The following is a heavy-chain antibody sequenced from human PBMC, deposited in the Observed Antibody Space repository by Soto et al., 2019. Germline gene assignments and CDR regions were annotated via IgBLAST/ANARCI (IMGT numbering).Heavy chain of an antibody. CDR2: INAGNGNT. CDR3: ARSGVVVVAATLNWFDP. V-gene: IGHV1-3*01. Sequence: GASVKVSCKASGYTFTSYAMHCVRQAPGQRLEWMGWINAGNGNTEYSQKFQGRVTITRDTSASTAYMELSSLRSEDTAVYYCARSGVVVVAATLNWFDPWGQGTLVTVPQ. D-gene: IGHD2-15*01. J-gene: IGHJ5*02. CDR1: GYTFTSYA.